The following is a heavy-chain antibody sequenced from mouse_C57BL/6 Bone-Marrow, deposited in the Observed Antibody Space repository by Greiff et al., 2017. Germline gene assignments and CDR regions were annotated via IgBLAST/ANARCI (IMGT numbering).Heavy chain of an antibody. CDR1: GYTFTSYG. V-gene: IGHV1-81*01. CDR2: IYPRSGNT. CDR3: ARSRYSNFYFDY. J-gene: IGHJ2*01. D-gene: IGHD2-5*01. Sequence: QVQLKQSGAELARPGASVKLSCKASGYTFTSYGISWVKQRTGQGLEWIGEIYPRSGNTYYNEKFKGKATLTADKSSSTAYMELRSLTSEDSAVYFCARSRYSNFYFDYWGQGTTLTVSS.